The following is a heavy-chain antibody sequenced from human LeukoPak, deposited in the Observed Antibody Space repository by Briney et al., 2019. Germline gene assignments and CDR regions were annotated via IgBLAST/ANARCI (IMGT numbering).Heavy chain of an antibody. CDR1: GFTFSSYS. CDR2: ISGSGGST. V-gene: IGHV3-23*01. D-gene: IGHD4-17*01. J-gene: IGHJ4*02. Sequence: TGGSLRLSCAASGFTFSSYSMSWVRQAPGKGLEWVSAISGSGGSTYYADSVKGRFTISRDNSKNTLFLQMNRLRAEDTAVYYCSKVAPVTTVTTYLDYWGQGAPVTVSS. CDR3: SKVAPVTTVTTYLDY.